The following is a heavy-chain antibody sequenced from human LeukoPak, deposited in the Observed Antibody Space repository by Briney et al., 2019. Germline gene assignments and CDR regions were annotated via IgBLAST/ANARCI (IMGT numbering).Heavy chain of an antibody. V-gene: IGHV3-13*01. CDR3: AREGPIHYCSGGSCYPGYYYYYGMDV. CDR2: IGTAGDT. D-gene: IGHD2-15*01. Sequence: GGSLRLSCAASGFTFSSYDMHWVRQATGKGLEWVSAIGTAGDTYYPGSVKGRFTISRENAKNSLYLQMNSLRAEDTAVYYCAREGPIHYCSGGSCYPGYYYYYGMDVWGQGTTVTVSS. J-gene: IGHJ6*02. CDR1: GFTFSSYD.